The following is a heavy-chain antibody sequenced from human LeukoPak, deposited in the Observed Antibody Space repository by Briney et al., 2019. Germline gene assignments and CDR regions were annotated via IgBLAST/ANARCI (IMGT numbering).Heavy chain of an antibody. CDR3: ARDPDTSYYMDV. J-gene: IGHJ6*03. CDR2: IYTSGST. Sequence: PSQTLSLTCTVSGGFLSSGSYYWSWIRQPAGKGLEWIGRIYTSGSTNYNPSLKSRVTISVDTSKNQFSLKLSSVTAADTAVYYCARDPDTSYYMDVWGKGTTVTVSS. D-gene: IGHD3-16*01. CDR1: GGFLSSGSYY. V-gene: IGHV4-61*02.